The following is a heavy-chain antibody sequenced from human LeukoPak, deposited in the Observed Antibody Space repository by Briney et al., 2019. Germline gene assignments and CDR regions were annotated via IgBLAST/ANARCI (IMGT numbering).Heavy chain of an antibody. CDR3: AKEDHGTYSTAFDY. CDR1: GFTFSNFA. J-gene: IGHJ4*02. D-gene: IGHD1-26*01. Sequence: GGSLRLSCEVSGFTFSNFAMSWVRQAPGKGLEWILAISDSAAKTYYADSVKGRFTISRDNAKNTVFLQMNSLRAEDTALYYCAKEDHGTYSTAFDYWGQGTLVTVSS. V-gene: IGHV3-23*01. CDR2: ISDSAAKT.